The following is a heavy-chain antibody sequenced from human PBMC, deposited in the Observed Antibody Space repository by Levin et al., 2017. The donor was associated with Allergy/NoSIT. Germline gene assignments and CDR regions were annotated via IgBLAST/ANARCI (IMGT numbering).Heavy chain of an antibody. CDR1: GFTFASYA. D-gene: IGHD2-15*01. CDR2: VSASGSNT. Sequence: GESLKISCAASGFTFASYAMTWVRQAPGKGLEWVSGVSASGSNTDYADSVKGRFTISRDNSKNTLYLQMNSLRAEDTAVFYCATGRGYCSGGTCYYPNDACDLWGQGTMVTVSS. J-gene: IGHJ3*01. V-gene: IGHV3-23*01. CDR3: ATGRGYCSGGTCYYPNDACDL.